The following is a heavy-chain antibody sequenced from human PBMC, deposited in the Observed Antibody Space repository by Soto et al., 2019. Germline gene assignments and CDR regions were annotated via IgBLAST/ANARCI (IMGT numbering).Heavy chain of an antibody. CDR2: VYYSGST. J-gene: IGHJ5*02. V-gene: IGHV4-39*07. D-gene: IGHD2-15*01. Sequence: PSETLSRTCTVSGGSITNSDYYWGWIRQPPGKGLEWIGSVYYSGSTFYNPSLKSRVTISVDRSKNQFSLKLSSVTAADTAVYYCARGPPFVPWGQGTLVTVSS. CDR1: GGSITNSDYY. CDR3: ARGPPFVP.